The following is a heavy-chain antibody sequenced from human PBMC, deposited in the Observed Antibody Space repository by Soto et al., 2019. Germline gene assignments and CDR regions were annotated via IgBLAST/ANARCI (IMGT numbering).Heavy chain of an antibody. Sequence: GSLRLSCVASGFTFSSNWMNWVRLAPGKGPEWVASMKEDGSVKDYAESAKGRFTISRDNAKNSLYLEMNSLTAEDTAVYYCVKNGDWSFESWGQGTLVTVSS. D-gene: IGHD2-21*02. CDR3: VKNGDWSFES. CDR1: GFTFSSNW. V-gene: IGHV3-7*03. CDR2: MKEDGSVK. J-gene: IGHJ4*02.